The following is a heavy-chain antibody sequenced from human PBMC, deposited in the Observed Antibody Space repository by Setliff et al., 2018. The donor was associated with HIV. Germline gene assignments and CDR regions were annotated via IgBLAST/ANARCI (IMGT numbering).Heavy chain of an antibody. CDR2: IKSKSEGATR. CDR3: AAGTGRSDFDY. J-gene: IGHJ4*02. V-gene: IGHV3-15*05. D-gene: IGHD1-1*01. Sequence: GWSLRLSCSGSGFTFNDAWVSWVRQAPGKGLEWIARIKSKSEGATRDFAAPVKGRALISRDDSKNTVFLQMNSLQTEDTAVYYCAAGTGRSDFDYWGQGTLVTVSS. CDR1: GFTFNDAW.